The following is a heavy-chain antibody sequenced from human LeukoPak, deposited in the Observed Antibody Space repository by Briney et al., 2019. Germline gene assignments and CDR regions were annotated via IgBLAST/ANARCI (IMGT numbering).Heavy chain of an antibody. CDR2: IRDDGTTT. D-gene: IGHD6-6*01. V-gene: IGHV3-30*02. CDR3: ARRFGSSSGGFYYYYMDV. CDR1: GFTFSTYG. Sequence: GGSLRLSCAASGFTFSTYGMEWVRQAPGKGLEWVTLIRDDGTTTYYADSVKGRFTISRDNSKKILYLQMNSLRAEDTAVYYCARRFGSSSGGFYYYYMDVWGKGTTVIVTS. J-gene: IGHJ6*03.